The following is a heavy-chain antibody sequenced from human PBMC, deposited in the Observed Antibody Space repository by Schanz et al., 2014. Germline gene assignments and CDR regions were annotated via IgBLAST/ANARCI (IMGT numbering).Heavy chain of an antibody. D-gene: IGHD2-2*01. J-gene: IGHJ4*02. Sequence: QVQLVQSGAEVKKPGASVKVSCKASGYTFTTYYIHWVRQAPGQGLEWMGKINPSSGTTRIAQNCQGRLTVTRDTSTSAVNMELSSLRSEDTAVYYCARGGFFDSTSFDSWGQRTLVTVSS. CDR3: ARGGFFDSTSFDS. CDR2: INPSSGTT. CDR1: GYTFTTYY. V-gene: IGHV1-46*03.